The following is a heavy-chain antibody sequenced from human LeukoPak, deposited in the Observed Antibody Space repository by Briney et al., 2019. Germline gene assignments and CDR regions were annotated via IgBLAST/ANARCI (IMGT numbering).Heavy chain of an antibody. J-gene: IGHJ4*02. CDR1: GYTFTSYG. V-gene: IGHV1-18*01. Sequence: ASVTVSCKASGYTFTSYGISWVRQAPGQGLEWMGWISAYNGNTNYAQKLQGRVTMTTDTSTSTAYMELRSLRSDDTAVYYCAISRHAVAGYYFDYWGQGTLVTVSS. CDR2: ISAYNGNT. D-gene: IGHD6-19*01. CDR3: AISRHAVAGYYFDY.